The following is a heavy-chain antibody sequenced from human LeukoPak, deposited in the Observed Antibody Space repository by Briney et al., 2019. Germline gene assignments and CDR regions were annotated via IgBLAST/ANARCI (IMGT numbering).Heavy chain of an antibody. Sequence: GGSLRLSCAASGFTFSSYAMHWVRQAPGKGLEWVAVISYDGSNKYYADSVKGRFTISRDNSKNTLYLQMNSLRAEDTAVYCCARDRNDFWSGYYTYYFDYWGQGTLVTVSS. CDR3: ARDRNDFWSGYYTYYFDY. V-gene: IGHV3-30-3*01. CDR1: GFTFSSYA. J-gene: IGHJ4*02. D-gene: IGHD3-3*01. CDR2: ISYDGSNK.